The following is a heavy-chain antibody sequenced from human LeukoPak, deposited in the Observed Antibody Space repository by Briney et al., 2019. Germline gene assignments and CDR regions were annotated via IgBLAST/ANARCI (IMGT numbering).Heavy chain of an antibody. V-gene: IGHV3-21*01. CDR1: GFTFSSYS. Sequence: GGSLRLSCAASGFTFSSYSMNWVRQAPGKGLEWVSSISSSSSYIYYADSVKGRFTISRDNAKNSLYLQTNSLRAEDTAVYYCASGRYFDWLSLNTDFDYWGQGTLVTVSS. D-gene: IGHD3-9*01. CDR3: ASGRYFDWLSLNTDFDY. J-gene: IGHJ4*02. CDR2: ISSSSSYI.